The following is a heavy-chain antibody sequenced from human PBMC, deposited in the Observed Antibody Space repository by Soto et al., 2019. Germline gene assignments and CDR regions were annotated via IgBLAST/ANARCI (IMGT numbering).Heavy chain of an antibody. V-gene: IGHV4-39*07. CDR2: TYYNGHT. CDR3: ARGGDGYSSGSFDV. Sequence: LETLSLTCTASGGSIYSGVYEWGWIRQTPTKGLDWIGSTYYNGHTHYSASLKSRVTITIDTSKNLFSLKLSSVTAADTAVYYCARGGDGYSSGSFDVWGQGTLVTVSS. D-gene: IGHD2-15*01. CDR1: GGSIYSGVYE. J-gene: IGHJ3*01.